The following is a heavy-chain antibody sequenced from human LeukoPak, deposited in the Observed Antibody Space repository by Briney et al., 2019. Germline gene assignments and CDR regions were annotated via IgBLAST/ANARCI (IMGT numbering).Heavy chain of an antibody. D-gene: IGHD3-3*01. J-gene: IGHJ4*02. CDR3: ASLRERSYYARGFDY. Sequence: SETLSLTCTVSNYSISSGYYWAWIRPPPGKGLEWIGNIYHSGNTYYNPSLKSRVTILIDTSKNQFSLKLSSVTAADTAVYYCASLRERSYYARGFDYWGQGTLVTVSS. CDR1: NYSISSGYY. CDR2: IYHSGNT. V-gene: IGHV4-38-2*02.